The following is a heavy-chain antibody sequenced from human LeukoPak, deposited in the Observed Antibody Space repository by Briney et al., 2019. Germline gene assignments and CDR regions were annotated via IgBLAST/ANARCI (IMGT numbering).Heavy chain of an antibody. Sequence: GASVKVSCKASGYTFTSYGISWVRQAPGQGLEWMGWISAYNGNTNYAQKLQGRVTMTTDTSTSTAYMELRSLRSDDTAVYYCARWYYGSGSLGGGNWFDPWGQGTLVTVS. D-gene: IGHD3-10*01. CDR3: ARWYYGSGSLGGGNWFDP. CDR2: ISAYNGNT. CDR1: GYTFTSYG. J-gene: IGHJ5*02. V-gene: IGHV1-18*01.